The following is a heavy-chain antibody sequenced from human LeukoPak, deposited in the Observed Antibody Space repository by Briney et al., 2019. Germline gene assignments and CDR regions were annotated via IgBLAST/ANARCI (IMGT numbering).Heavy chain of an antibody. CDR2: IKQDGSEK. D-gene: IGHD4-17*01. J-gene: IGHJ4*02. CDR1: GFTFSSYW. V-gene: IGHV3-7*01. CDR3: ARNSPDDYGDYYN. Sequence: GGSLRLSCAASGFTFSSYWMSWVRQAPGKGLEWVANIKQDGSEKYYVDSVKGRFTISRDNAKNSLYLQMNSLRAEDTAVYYCARNSPDDYGDYYNWGQGTLVTVSS.